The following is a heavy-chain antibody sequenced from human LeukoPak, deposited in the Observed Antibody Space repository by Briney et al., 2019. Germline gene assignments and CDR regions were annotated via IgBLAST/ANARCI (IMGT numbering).Heavy chain of an antibody. V-gene: IGHV4-34*01. J-gene: IGHJ4*02. Sequence: SETLSLTCAVYGGSFSGYYWSWIRQPPGKGLEWIGEINHSRSTNYNPSLKSRVTISVDTSKNQFSLKLSSVTAADTAVYYCARIGYCSSTSCAPEDYWGQGTLVTVSS. CDR1: GGSFSGYY. CDR3: ARIGYCSSTSCAPEDY. CDR2: INHSRST. D-gene: IGHD2-2*01.